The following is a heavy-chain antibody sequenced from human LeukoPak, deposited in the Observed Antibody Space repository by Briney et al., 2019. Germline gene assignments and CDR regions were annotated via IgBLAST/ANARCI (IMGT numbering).Heavy chain of an antibody. V-gene: IGHV4-59*01. Sequence: SETLSLTCTVSGGSISSYYWSWIRQPPGKGLEWIGYIYYSGSTNYNPSLKSRVTISVDTSKNQFSLNLSSVTAADTAVYYCARHRYITSSSYFDYWGQGTLVTVSS. CDR3: ARHRYITSSSYFDY. CDR2: IYYSGST. D-gene: IGHD6-6*01. J-gene: IGHJ4*02. CDR1: GGSISSYY.